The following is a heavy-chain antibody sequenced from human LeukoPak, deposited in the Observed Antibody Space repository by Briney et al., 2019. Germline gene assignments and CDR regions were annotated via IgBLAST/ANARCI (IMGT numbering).Heavy chain of an antibody. Sequence: GGSLRLSCAASGFTFSSYSMNWVRQAPGKGLEWVSYISSSSSTIYYADSVKGRFTISRDNAKNSLYLQMNSLRAEDTAVYYCARFPSELLLDACDIWGQGTMVTVSS. CDR2: ISSSSSTI. CDR1: GFTFSSYS. V-gene: IGHV3-48*04. J-gene: IGHJ3*02. D-gene: IGHD1-26*01. CDR3: ARFPSELLLDACDI.